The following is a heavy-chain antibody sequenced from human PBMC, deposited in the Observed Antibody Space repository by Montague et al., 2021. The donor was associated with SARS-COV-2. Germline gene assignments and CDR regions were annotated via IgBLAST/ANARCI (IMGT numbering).Heavy chain of an antibody. J-gene: IGHJ4*02. CDR2: IYYSGST. CDR3: AREKYCFDSSGLRNDYFDY. CDR1: GGSFTLYY. Sequence: SETLSLTCNVSGGSFTLYYWSWIRQTPGRGLEWIGLIYYSGSTIYNPSLKSRVTMSVDTSKNQFSLRLTSVTAADTAVYYCAREKYCFDSSGLRNDYFDYWGQGILVTVSS. D-gene: IGHD3-22*01. V-gene: IGHV4-59*01.